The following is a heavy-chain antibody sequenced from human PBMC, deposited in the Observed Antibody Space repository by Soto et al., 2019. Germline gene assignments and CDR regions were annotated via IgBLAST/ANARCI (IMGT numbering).Heavy chain of an antibody. V-gene: IGHV4-59*01. CDR1: GGSISSYY. CDR2: IDYSGST. Sequence: SETLSLTCTVSGGSISSYYWGWIRQPPGKVLEWIGYIDYSGSTNYNPSLKSRATISIDTSKSQFSLKLSSVSAADTAVYYCERAAGGYSYDPWGQGTLVTVSS. J-gene: IGHJ5*02. CDR3: ERAAGGYSYDP. D-gene: IGHD5-18*01.